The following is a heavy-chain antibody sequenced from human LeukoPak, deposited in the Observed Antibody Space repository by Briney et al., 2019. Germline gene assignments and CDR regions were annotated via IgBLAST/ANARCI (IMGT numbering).Heavy chain of an antibody. J-gene: IGHJ4*02. CDR2: SYHSGST. D-gene: IGHD2-2*01. CDR3: ARRLSSSTSCYFY. CDR1: GYPFSSYYY. V-gene: IGHV4-38-2*02. Sequence: PAETLSLTCTVSGYPFSSYYYWCWLRQPPGKGLEWTGSSYHSGSTYYNASLKGRVTISVDTSKNQFYLKLSSVTAADTAVYYCARRLSSSTSCYFYWGQGTLVPVSA.